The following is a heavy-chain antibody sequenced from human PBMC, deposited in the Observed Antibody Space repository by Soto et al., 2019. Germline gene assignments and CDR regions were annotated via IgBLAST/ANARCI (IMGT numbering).Heavy chain of an antibody. CDR2: IIISSSYI. Sequence: PGGSLRLSCAASGFTFSNYCMNWVRQAPGKGLEWVSSIIISSSYINYADSVKGRFTISRDNAKNSLYLQMNSLRAEDTAVYYCARDQYYYDSSGFPLGMDVWGQGTTVTVSS. D-gene: IGHD3-22*01. V-gene: IGHV3-21*01. CDR1: GFTFSNYC. J-gene: IGHJ6*02. CDR3: ARDQYYYDSSGFPLGMDV.